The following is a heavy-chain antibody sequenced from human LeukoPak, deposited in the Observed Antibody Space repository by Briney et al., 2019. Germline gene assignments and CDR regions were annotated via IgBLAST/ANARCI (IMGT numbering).Heavy chain of an antibody. D-gene: IGHD2-21*01. CDR1: GYTFTGYY. V-gene: IGHV1-2*02. CDR2: INPNSGGT. J-gene: IGHJ5*02. CDR3: ARADRLDGGPYLIGP. Sequence: ASVKVSCKASGYTFTGYYTHWVRQAPGQGLEWMGWINPNSGGTSSAQKFQGGVTMTRDTSITTVYMEVSWLTSDDTAIYYCARADRLDGGPYLIGPWGQGTLVTVSS.